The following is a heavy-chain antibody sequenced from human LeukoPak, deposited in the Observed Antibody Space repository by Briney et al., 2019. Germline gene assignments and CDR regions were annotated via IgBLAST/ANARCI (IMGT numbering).Heavy chain of an antibody. CDR2: IYPGDSVT. Sequence: GESLKISCKGSGYSFTSYWIGWVRQVPGKGLEWMGVIYPGDSVTRYSPSFQGQVTISADKSISTAYLQWSSLKASDTAMYYCARQHGLAAADRYFDLWGRGTLVTVSS. J-gene: IGHJ2*01. V-gene: IGHV5-51*01. CDR3: ARQHGLAAADRYFDL. D-gene: IGHD6-13*01. CDR1: GYSFTSYW.